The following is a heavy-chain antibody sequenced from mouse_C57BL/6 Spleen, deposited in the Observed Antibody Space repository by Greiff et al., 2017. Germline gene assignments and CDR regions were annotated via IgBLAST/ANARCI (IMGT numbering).Heavy chain of an antibody. CDR1: GFTFSDYY. Sequence: EVHLVESGGGLVQPGGSLKLSCAASGFTFSDYYMYWVRQTPEKRLEWVAYISNGGGSTYYPDTVKGRFTISRDNAKNTLYLQMSRLKSEDTAMYYCARVLLRYYAMDYWGQGTSVTVSS. J-gene: IGHJ4*01. D-gene: IGHD1-1*01. CDR3: ARVLLRYYAMDY. V-gene: IGHV5-12*01. CDR2: ISNGGGST.